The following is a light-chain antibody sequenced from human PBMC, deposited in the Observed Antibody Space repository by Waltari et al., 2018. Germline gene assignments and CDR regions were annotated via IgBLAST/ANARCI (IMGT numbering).Light chain of an antibody. CDR3: MQGLDLPLT. CDR1: QSLLHSNGYNY. Sequence: DIVMTQSPLSLSVTPGEPASISCRSSQSLLHSNGYNYLDWYLQKPGQSPQLLIYLGSNRASGVPDRFSGSGSGTDFTLEISRVEAEDVGTYYCMQGLDLPLTFGGGTKVGMK. V-gene: IGKV2-28*01. J-gene: IGKJ4*01. CDR2: LGS.